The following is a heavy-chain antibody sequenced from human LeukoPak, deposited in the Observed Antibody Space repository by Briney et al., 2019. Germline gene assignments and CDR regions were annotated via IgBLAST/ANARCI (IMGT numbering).Heavy chain of an antibody. J-gene: IGHJ4*02. V-gene: IGHV1-18*01. D-gene: IGHD1-26*01. CDR1: GYTFTSYG. CDR3: ARDRSDSPILYSGQDY. Sequence: GASVKVSCKASGYTFTSYGISWVRQAPGQGLEWMGWISAYNGNTNYAQKLQGRVTMTTDTSTSTAYMELRSLRSDDTAVYYCARDRSDSPILYSGQDYWGQGTLVTVSS. CDR2: ISAYNGNT.